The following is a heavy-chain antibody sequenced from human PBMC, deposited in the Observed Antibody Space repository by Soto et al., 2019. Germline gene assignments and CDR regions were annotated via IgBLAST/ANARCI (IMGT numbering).Heavy chain of an antibody. CDR3: ATYTSLDY. CDR2: IYSGGSK. V-gene: IGHV3-53*01. CDR1: GFTVSNNY. D-gene: IGHD2-2*02. Sequence: PGGSLRLSCAASGFTVSNNYRSLVRQAPGKGLEWVSRIYSGGSKFYSDSVKSRFTISRDKSKNTLFLQMNSLRAEDTAVYFFATYTSLDYWGQGTLVTVSS. J-gene: IGHJ4*02.